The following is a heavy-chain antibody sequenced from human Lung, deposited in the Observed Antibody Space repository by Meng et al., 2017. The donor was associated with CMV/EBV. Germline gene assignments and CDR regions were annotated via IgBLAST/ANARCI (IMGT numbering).Heavy chain of an antibody. D-gene: IGHD5-18*01. CDR1: GFPFRSYA. J-gene: IGHJ5*02. CDR3: AREEAMVGYYTNWFDA. V-gene: IGHV3-23*01. Sequence: GGSLRLXCAASGFPFRSYAMSWVRQAPGKGLEWVSSISGSVGNTYYADSVKGRFTISRDNSGDTLYMQMSSLRAEDTAVYYCAREEAMVGYYTNWFDAWGQGAXVTGSS. CDR2: ISGSVGNT.